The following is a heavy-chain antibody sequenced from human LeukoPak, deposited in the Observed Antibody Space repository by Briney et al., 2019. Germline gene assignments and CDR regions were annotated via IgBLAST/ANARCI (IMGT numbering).Heavy chain of an antibody. CDR3: ARDGRFFRSEFYYYYYYYMDV. V-gene: IGHV1-46*01. Sequence: ASVKVSCKASGYTFTSYYMHWVRQAPGQGLEWMGIINPSGGSTSCAQKFQGRVTMTRDMSTSTVYMELSSLRSEDTAVYYCARDGRFFRSEFYYYYYYYMDVRGKGTTVTVSS. CDR1: GYTFTSYY. D-gene: IGHD3-3*01. CDR2: INPSGGST. J-gene: IGHJ6*03.